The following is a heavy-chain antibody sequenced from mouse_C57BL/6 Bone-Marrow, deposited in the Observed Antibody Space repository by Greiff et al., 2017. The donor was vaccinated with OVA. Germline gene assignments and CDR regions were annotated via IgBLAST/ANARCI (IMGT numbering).Heavy chain of an antibody. J-gene: IGHJ1*03. V-gene: IGHV1-82*01. CDR2: IYPGDGDT. CDR3: ARDGSSFLYWYFDV. Sequence: VQRVESGPELVKPGASVKISCKASGYAFSSSWMNWVKQRPGKGLEWIGRIYPGDGDTNYNGKFKGKATLTADKSSSTAYMQLSSLTSEDSAVYFCARDGSSFLYWYFDVWGTGTTVTVSS. CDR1: GYAFSSSW. D-gene: IGHD1-1*01.